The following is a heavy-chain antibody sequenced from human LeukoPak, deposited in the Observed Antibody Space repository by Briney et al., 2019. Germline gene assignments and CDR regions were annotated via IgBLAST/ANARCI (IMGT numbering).Heavy chain of an antibody. CDR2: ISSSSSYT. J-gene: IGHJ4*02. V-gene: IGHV3-11*06. CDR1: GFTFSDCY. Sequence: GGSLRLSCAAAGFTFSDCYMSWIRQAPGKGLEWVSYISSSSSYTNYADSVKGRFTISRDNAKNSLYLQMNSLRAEDTAVYYCARYAKGGVWNYVDYWGQGTLVTVSS. D-gene: IGHD1-1*01. CDR3: ARYAKGGVWNYVDY.